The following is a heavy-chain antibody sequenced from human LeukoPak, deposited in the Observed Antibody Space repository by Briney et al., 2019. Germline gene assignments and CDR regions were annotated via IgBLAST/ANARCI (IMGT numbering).Heavy chain of an antibody. D-gene: IGHD6-19*01. Sequence: SETLSLTCTVSGDSVSAFYWSWLRQSPGTGLEWIGFIHYPASTAYHPSLKSRVTISLETSRNQLSLMLTSLTPADTAMYYCARGSSDVYWYLDVWGRGTLVTVSS. J-gene: IGHJ2*01. CDR1: GDSVSAFY. V-gene: IGHV4-59*02. CDR2: IHYPAST. CDR3: ARGSSDVYWYLDV.